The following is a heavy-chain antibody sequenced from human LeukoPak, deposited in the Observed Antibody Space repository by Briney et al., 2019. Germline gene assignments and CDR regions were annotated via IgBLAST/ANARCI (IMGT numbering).Heavy chain of an antibody. J-gene: IGHJ4*02. CDR2: IYTSGST. D-gene: IGHD3-16*01. V-gene: IGHV4-4*07. CDR3: ARSGFLMIPDYFDY. CDR1: GGSISSYY. Sequence: SETLSLTRTVSGGSISSYYWSWIRQPAGKGLEWIGRIYTSGSTNYNPSLKSRVTMSVDTSKNQFSLKLSSVTAADTAVYYCARSGFLMIPDYFDYWGQGTLVTVSS.